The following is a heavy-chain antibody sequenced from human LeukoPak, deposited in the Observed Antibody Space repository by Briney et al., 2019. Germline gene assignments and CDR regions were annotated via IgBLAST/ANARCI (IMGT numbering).Heavy chain of an antibody. CDR2: ISSSSSYI. CDR3: ARTNWNDDGEWFDP. V-gene: IGHV3-21*01. D-gene: IGHD1-20*01. CDR1: GFTFSSYS. Sequence: PGGSLRLSCAASGFTFSSYSMNWVGQAPGKGLEWVSSISSSSSYIYYADSVKGRFTISRDNAKNSLYLQMNSLRAEDTAVYYCARTNWNDDGEWFDPWGQGTLVTVSS. J-gene: IGHJ5*02.